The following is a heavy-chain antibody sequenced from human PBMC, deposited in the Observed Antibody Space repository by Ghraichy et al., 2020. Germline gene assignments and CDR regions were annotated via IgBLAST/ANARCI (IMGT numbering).Heavy chain of an antibody. J-gene: IGHJ5*02. V-gene: IGHV3-23*01. CDR3: AKGGEQWLVYNWFDP. Sequence: LSLTCAASGFTFSSYAMSWVRQAPGKGLEWVSAISGSGGSTYYADSVKGRFTISRDNSKNTLYLQMNSLRAEDTAVYYCAKGGEQWLVYNWFDPWGQGTLVTVSS. D-gene: IGHD6-19*01. CDR2: ISGSGGST. CDR1: GFTFSSYA.